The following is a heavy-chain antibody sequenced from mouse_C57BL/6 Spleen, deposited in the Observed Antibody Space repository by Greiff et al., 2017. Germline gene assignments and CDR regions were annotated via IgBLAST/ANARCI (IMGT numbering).Heavy chain of an antibody. Sequence: EVKLVESGPGLVKPSQSLSLTCSVTGYSITSGYYWNWIRQFPGNKLEWMGYISYDGSNNYNPSLKNRISITRDTSKNQFFLKLNSVTTEDTATYYCATGHYYAMDYWGQGTSVTVSS. CDR2: ISYDGSN. CDR3: ATGHYYAMDY. J-gene: IGHJ4*01. V-gene: IGHV3-6*01. CDR1: GYSITSGYY.